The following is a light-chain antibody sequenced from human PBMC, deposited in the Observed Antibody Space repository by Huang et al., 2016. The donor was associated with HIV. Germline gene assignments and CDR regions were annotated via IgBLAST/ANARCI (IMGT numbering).Light chain of an antibody. Sequence: EVVLTQSPATLSLSLGQRATLSCRAIQSVCTYLAWYQQKPGQPPRLLIHYASDRATGLPARFSGSGSGTDFTLTISTLEPEDFALYYCQQRGSWPRTFGQGTKLEIK. V-gene: IGKV3-11*01. J-gene: IGKJ2*01. CDR3: QQRGSWPRT. CDR1: QSVCTY. CDR2: YAS.